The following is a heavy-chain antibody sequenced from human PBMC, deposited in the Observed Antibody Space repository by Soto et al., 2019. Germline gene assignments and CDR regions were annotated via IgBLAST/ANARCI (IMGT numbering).Heavy chain of an antibody. CDR2: ISSSGSTI. Sequence: GGSLRLSCAASGFTFSSYEMNWVRQAPGKGLEWVSYISSSGSTIYHADSVKGRFTISRDNAKNSLYLQMNSLRAEDTAVYYCARGQTHDYASGWFDPWGQGTLVTVSS. CDR1: GFTFSSYE. J-gene: IGHJ5*02. V-gene: IGHV3-48*03. D-gene: IGHD4-17*01. CDR3: ARGQTHDYASGWFDP.